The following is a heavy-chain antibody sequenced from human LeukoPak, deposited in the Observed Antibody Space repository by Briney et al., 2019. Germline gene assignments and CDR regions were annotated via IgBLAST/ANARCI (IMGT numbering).Heavy chain of an antibody. V-gene: IGHV4-38-2*01. Sequence: SETLSLTCAVSGYSISNDYYWGWVRQPPGKGLEWIGNIYHSGSTYKNSSLKSRLTMSLDTSKSQFSLRLISVTAADTAMYYCARLSGAPVRHPIYHFDYWGQGTLVTVSS. CDR1: GYSISNDYY. J-gene: IGHJ4*02. CDR3: ARLSGAPVRHPIYHFDY. CDR2: IYHSGST. D-gene: IGHD2-2*02.